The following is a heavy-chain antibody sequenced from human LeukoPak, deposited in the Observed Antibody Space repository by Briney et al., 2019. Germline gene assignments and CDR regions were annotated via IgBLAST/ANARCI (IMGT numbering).Heavy chain of an antibody. CDR1: GGSISSSSYY. CDR3: ASLMTTVTRPDY. V-gene: IGHV4-39*01. Sequence: KPSETLSLTCTVSGGSISSSSYYWGWIRQPPGKGLEWIGSTYYSGSTYYNPSLKSRVTISVDTSKNQFSLKLSSVTAADTAVYYCASLMTTVTRPDYWGQGTLVTVSS. J-gene: IGHJ4*02. CDR2: TYYSGST. D-gene: IGHD4-17*01.